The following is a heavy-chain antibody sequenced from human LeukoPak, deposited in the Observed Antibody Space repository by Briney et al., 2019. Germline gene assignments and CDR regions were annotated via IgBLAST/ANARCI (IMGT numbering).Heavy chain of an antibody. J-gene: IGHJ4*02. Sequence: ASVKVSCKASGYTFTSYGISWVRQAPGQGLEWMGWISAYNGNTNYAQKLQGRVTMTRDTSTSTVYMELSSLRSEDTAVYYCAREGEEYSSSSSPFDYWGQGTLVTVSS. CDR2: ISAYNGNT. D-gene: IGHD6-6*01. V-gene: IGHV1-18*01. CDR3: AREGEEYSSSSSPFDY. CDR1: GYTFTSYG.